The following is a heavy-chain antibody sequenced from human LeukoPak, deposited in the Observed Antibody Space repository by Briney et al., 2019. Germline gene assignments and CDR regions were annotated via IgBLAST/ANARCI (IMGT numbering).Heavy chain of an antibody. CDR1: GGSISSSSYY. CDR3: ATIAVAGGIEY. J-gene: IGHJ4*02. CDR2: IYYSGRT. V-gene: IGHV4-39*01. D-gene: IGHD6-19*01. Sequence: PSETLSLTCTVSGGSISSSSYYWGWIRQPPGKGLEWIGSIYYSGRTYYNPSLKSRVTISVDTSKRQFSLKLSSVTAPDTAVHHCATIAVAGGIEYWGQETLVTVSP.